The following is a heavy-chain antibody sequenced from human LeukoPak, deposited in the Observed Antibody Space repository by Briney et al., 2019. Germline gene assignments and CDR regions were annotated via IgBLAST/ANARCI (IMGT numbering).Heavy chain of an antibody. J-gene: IGHJ4*02. CDR1: GFTFDDYA. CDR3: AKGVGSGWYVGILDY. Sequence: GGSLRLSCAASGFTFDDYAMHWVRQAPGKGLEWVSGISWNSGSIGYADSVKGRFTISRDNAKNSLYLQMNSLRAGDTALYYCAKGVGSGWYVGILDYWGQGTLVTVSS. CDR2: ISWNSGSI. D-gene: IGHD6-19*01. V-gene: IGHV3-9*01.